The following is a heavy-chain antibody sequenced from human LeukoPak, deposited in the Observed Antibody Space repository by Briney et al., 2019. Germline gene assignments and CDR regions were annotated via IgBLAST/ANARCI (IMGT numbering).Heavy chain of an antibody. V-gene: IGHV3-23*01. CDR3: AGDRNSDWYSPLDY. D-gene: IGHD6-19*01. CDR1: GFTFTKCA. CDR2: ITATGDTA. Sequence: GGSLRLSCVASGFTFTKCAMSWIRQAPGKGLEWVAIITATGDTAYYADSVKGRFTISRDNSRNTVYMQMDSLRAEDTAIYYCAGDRNSDWYSPLDYWGQGSQVTVSS. J-gene: IGHJ4*02.